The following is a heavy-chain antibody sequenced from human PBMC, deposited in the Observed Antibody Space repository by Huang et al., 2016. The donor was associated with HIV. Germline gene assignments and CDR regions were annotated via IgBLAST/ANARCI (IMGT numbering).Heavy chain of an antibody. CDR3: AAGYDTYYDI. Sequence: QVQLVQSGAEVKTPGASVKVSCKVSGYTLTELSIHWVRQAPGKGLEWMGGVAPEHGETIYAQNFQGRVTMTEDTSTDTAYMELHSLRPEDTAVYYCAAGYDTYYDIWGQGTMVIASS. CDR1: GYTLTELS. J-gene: IGHJ3*02. V-gene: IGHV1-24*01. CDR2: VAPEHGET. D-gene: IGHD2-21*01.